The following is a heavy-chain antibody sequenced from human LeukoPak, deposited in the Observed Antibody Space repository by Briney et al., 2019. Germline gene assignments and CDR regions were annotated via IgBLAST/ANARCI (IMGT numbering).Heavy chain of an antibody. J-gene: IGHJ4*02. Sequence: ASVKVSCKASGCTFTGYYMHWVRQAPGQGLEWMGWINPNSGGTNYAQKFQGRVTMTKDTSISTAYMELSRLRSDDTAVYYCARIVLHDSSGFDYWGQGTLVTVSS. V-gene: IGHV1-2*02. CDR1: GCTFTGYY. D-gene: IGHD3-22*01. CDR3: ARIVLHDSSGFDY. CDR2: INPNSGGT.